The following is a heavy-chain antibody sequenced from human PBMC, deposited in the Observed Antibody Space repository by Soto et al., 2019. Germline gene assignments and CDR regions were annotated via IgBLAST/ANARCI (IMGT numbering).Heavy chain of an antibody. CDR1: GGTFSSYA. Sequence: QVQLVQSGAEVKKPGSSVKVSCKASGGTFSSYAISWVRQAPGQGLEWMGGIIPIFGTANYAQKFQGRVTITADESRSTAYMELSSLRSENTAGYYCARVRLPDSSYYYGMAVWGKGTTVTVSS. CDR2: IIPIFGTA. CDR3: ARVRLPDSSYYYGMAV. D-gene: IGHD2-2*01. V-gene: IGHV1-69*01. J-gene: IGHJ6*04.